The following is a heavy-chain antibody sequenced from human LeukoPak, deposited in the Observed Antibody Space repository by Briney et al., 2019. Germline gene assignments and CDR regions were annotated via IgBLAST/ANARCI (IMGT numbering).Heavy chain of an antibody. CDR3: ARDIVVAGHDAFDI. CDR1: GYTFTGYY. D-gene: IGHD6-19*01. Sequence: ASVKVSCKASGYTFTGYYMHWVRQAPGQGLEWMGWINPNSGGTNYAQKFQGRVTMTRDTSISTAYMKLSRLRSDDTAVYYCARDIVVAGHDAFDIWGQGTMVTVSS. V-gene: IGHV1-2*02. J-gene: IGHJ3*02. CDR2: INPNSGGT.